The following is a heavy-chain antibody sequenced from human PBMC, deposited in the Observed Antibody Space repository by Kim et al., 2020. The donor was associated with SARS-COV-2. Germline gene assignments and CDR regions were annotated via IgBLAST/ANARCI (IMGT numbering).Heavy chain of an antibody. J-gene: IGHJ6*02. V-gene: IGHV3-23*01. D-gene: IGHD3-10*01. CDR3: AKGVRGIPGGYYYYGMDV. Sequence: TGRFTISRDNSKNTLYLQMNTLRAEDTAVYYCAKGVRGIPGGYYYYGMDVWGQGTTVTVSS.